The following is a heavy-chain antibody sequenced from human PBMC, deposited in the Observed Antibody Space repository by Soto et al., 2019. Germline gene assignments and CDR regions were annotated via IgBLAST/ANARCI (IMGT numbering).Heavy chain of an antibody. Sequence: QVQLVESGGGVVQPGXSLRLSCAASGFTFSNYDMHWVRQAPGKGLEWVAVISSDGNNKYYAVSVKGRFTISRDFSKHTLYLQMNNLRAEDTAVYYCAKQHLGLDYWGQGTLVTVSS. CDR3: AKQHLGLDY. J-gene: IGHJ4*02. CDR1: GFTFSNYD. CDR2: ISSDGNNK. V-gene: IGHV3-30*18. D-gene: IGHD7-27*01.